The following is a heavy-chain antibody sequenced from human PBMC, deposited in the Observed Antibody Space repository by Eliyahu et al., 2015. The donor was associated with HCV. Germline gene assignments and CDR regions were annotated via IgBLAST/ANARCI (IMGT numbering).Heavy chain of an antibody. D-gene: IGHD1-26*01. V-gene: IGHV1-3*01. Sequence: QVQLVQSGAEVKKPGAXVKVSCKASGYTFTSYAMHWVRQAPGQRLEWMGWINAGNGNTKYSQKFQGRVTITRDTSASTAYMELSSLRSEDTAVYYCARGGIDYYFDYWGQGTLVTVSS. CDR3: ARGGIDYYFDY. CDR2: INAGNGNT. CDR1: GYTFTSYA. J-gene: IGHJ4*02.